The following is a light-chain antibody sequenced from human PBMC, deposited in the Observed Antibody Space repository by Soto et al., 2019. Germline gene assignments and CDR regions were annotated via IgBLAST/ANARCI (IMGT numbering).Light chain of an antibody. V-gene: IGLV3-9*01. CDR1: NIGSKN. CDR3: QVWDSSKHVV. J-gene: IGLJ2*01. CDR2: RDS. Sequence: SYELTQPLSVSVALGQTARITCGGTNIGSKNVHWYQQKPGQAPVLVIYRDSNRPSGIPERFSGSNSGNTATLTISRAQAGDEADYYCQVWDSSKHVVFGGGTKVTVL.